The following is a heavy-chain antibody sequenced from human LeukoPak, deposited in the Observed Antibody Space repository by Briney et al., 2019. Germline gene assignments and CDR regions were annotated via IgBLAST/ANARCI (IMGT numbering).Heavy chain of an antibody. CDR2: IKQDGSEK. V-gene: IGHV3-7*01. CDR3: ARTVVGATTDY. Sequence: GGSLRLSCAASGFTFSSYWMSWVRQAPGKGLEWVANIKQDGSEKYYVDSVKGRFTISRDNAKNSLYLQMNSLRAEDTAVDYCARTVVGATTDYWGQGTLVTVSS. D-gene: IGHD1-26*01. J-gene: IGHJ4*02. CDR1: GFTFSSYW.